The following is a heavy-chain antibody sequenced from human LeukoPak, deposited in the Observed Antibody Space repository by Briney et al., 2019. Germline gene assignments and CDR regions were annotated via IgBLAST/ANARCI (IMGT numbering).Heavy chain of an antibody. Sequence: SVKVSCKASGGTFSSYAISWVRQAPGQGLEWMGRIIPILGIANYAQKFQGRVTITADKSTSTAYMELSSLRSEDTAVYYCARVKDYGSGYGMDVWGQGTTVTVSS. CDR2: IIPILGIA. CDR1: GGTFSSYA. CDR3: ARVKDYGSGYGMDV. D-gene: IGHD3-10*01. V-gene: IGHV1-69*04. J-gene: IGHJ6*02.